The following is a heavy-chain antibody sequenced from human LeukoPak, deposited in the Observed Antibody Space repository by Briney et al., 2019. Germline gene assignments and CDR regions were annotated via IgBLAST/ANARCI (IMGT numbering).Heavy chain of an antibody. V-gene: IGHV3-30*02. CDR3: AQQGPIRGQWLSNAFDI. CDR2: ISYDGTDE. J-gene: IGHJ3*02. Sequence: PGGSLRLSCAASGFSFSSFGMHWVRLAPGKGLEWVTFISYDGTDEFYADSVKGRFTISRDNSKSTLYLQMNSLRAEDTAVYYCAQQGPIRGQWLSNAFDIWGQGTMVTVSS. D-gene: IGHD6-19*01. CDR1: GFSFSSFG.